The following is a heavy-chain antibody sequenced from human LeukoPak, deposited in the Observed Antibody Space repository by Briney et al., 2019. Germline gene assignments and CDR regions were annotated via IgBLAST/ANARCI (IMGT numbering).Heavy chain of an antibody. CDR2: INPNSGGT. V-gene: IGHV1-2*02. CDR1: GYTFTGYY. J-gene: IGHJ4*02. CDR3: ARERYYDFWSGYPDDY. D-gene: IGHD3-3*01. Sequence: ASVKVSCTASGYTFTGYYMHWVRQAPGQGLEWMGWINPNSGGTNYAQKFQGRVTMTRDTSISTAYMELSRLRSDDTAVYYCARERYYDFWSGYPDDYWGQGTLVTVSS.